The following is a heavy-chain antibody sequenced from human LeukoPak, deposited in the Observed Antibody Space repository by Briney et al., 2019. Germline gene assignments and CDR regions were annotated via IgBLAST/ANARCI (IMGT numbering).Heavy chain of an antibody. D-gene: IGHD4-11*01. CDR3: AREDYSYPTSGPFDP. CDR1: GGSITSGSYY. CDR2: IQTSGST. Sequence: SETLSLTCTVSGGSITSGSYYWSWIRQPAGKGLEWIGRIQTSGSTNYNPSLKSRVTISVETSKNQFSLKLNSVTAADTAVYYCAREDYSYPTSGPFDPWGQGTLVTVSS. V-gene: IGHV4-61*02. J-gene: IGHJ5*02.